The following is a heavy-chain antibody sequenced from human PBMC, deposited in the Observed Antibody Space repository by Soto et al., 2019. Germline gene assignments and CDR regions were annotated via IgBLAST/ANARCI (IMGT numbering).Heavy chain of an antibody. Sequence: PGGSLRLACAASGFTLSGYGMHWARQAPGTGLEWVAVISYDGSKYYADSVKGRFTISRDNSKNTLYLQINSLRPEDTAVYYCEKDFTPWFGGYFYYYYGMDVWGQGTTVTVSS. V-gene: IGHV3-30*18. CDR1: GFTLSGYG. CDR2: ISYDGSK. CDR3: EKDFTPWFGGYFYYYYGMDV. D-gene: IGHD3-10*01. J-gene: IGHJ6*02.